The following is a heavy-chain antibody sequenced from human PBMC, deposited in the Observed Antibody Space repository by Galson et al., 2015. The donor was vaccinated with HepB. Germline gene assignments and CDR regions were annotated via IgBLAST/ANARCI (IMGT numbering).Heavy chain of an antibody. CDR3: ASHRLDQWLVEGYFDY. V-gene: IGHV3-48*04. CDR1: GFTFSSYS. Sequence: SLRLSCAASGFTFSSYSMNWVRQAPGKGLEWVSYISSSSSTIYYADSVKGRFTISRDNAKNSLYLQMNSLRAEDTAVYYCASHRLDQWLVEGYFDYWGQGTLVTVSS. CDR2: ISSSSSTI. D-gene: IGHD6-19*01. J-gene: IGHJ4*02.